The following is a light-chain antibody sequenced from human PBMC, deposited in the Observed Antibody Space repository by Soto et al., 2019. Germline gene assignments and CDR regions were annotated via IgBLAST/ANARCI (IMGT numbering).Light chain of an antibody. V-gene: IGKV2-30*01. J-gene: IGKJ1*01. Sequence: DVLMTQSPLSLPVTLGQPASISCRSSQSLVFRDGNTYLNWFQQRPGQSPRRLIYKVSNRDSGVPDRFSGSGSGTDFTLKISRVEAEDVGVYYCMQGTHWPPTFGQGTKVDIK. CDR3: MQGTHWPPT. CDR1: QSLVFRDGNTY. CDR2: KVS.